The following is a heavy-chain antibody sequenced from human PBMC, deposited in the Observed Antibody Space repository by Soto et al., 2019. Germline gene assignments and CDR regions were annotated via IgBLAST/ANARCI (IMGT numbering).Heavy chain of an antibody. CDR1: GGSFSGYY. Sequence: SETLSLTCAVYGGSFSGYYWSWIRQPPGKGLEWIGEINHSGSTNYNPSLKSRVTISVDTSKNQFSLKLSSVTAADTAVYYCARGSIAARRGRYNWFDPWGQGTLVTVPQ. CDR3: ARGSIAARRGRYNWFDP. D-gene: IGHD6-6*01. CDR2: INHSGST. J-gene: IGHJ5*02. V-gene: IGHV4-34*01.